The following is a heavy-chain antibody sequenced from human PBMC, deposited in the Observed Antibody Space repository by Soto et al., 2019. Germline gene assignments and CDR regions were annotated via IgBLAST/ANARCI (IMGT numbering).Heavy chain of an antibody. J-gene: IGHJ5*02. V-gene: IGHV4-30-2*01. Sequence: QLQLQESGSGLVKPSQTLSLTCAVSGGSISSGGYSWSWIRQPPGKGLEWIGYIYHSGSTYYNPSLQSRVALSVDRSKTQFSLTLSSVTAADTAVYYCARARDGHPLSGIAPWGQGTLVTVCS. CDR2: IYHSGST. CDR3: ARARDGHPLSGIAP. CDR1: GGSISSGGYS.